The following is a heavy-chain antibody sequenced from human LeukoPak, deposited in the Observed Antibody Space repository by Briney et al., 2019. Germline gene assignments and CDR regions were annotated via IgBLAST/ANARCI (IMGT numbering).Heavy chain of an antibody. CDR3: ARDDALGDNALDI. CDR1: GFTFSSYG. Sequence: GRSLRLSCAASGFTFSSYGMHWVRQAPGKGLEWVAVILNDGSQEKYADSVKGRFTISRDNSKNTLFLQMNSLRAEDTAVYYCARDDALGDNALDIWGQGTMVTVSS. J-gene: IGHJ3*02. V-gene: IGHV3-33*01. D-gene: IGHD3-16*01. CDR2: ILNDGSQE.